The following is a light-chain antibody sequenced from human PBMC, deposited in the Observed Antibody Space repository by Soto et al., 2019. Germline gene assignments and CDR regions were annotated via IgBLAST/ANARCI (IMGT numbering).Light chain of an antibody. CDR2: DVT. CDR3: TSYTSTSTYV. Sequence: SALTQPASVSGPPGQSITISCTGTSSDVGAYNYVSWYQHHPGKASRLVIYDVTNRPSGISDRFSGSKSGNTASLTISGLLAEDEADYYCTSYTSTSTYVFGTGTKVTVL. V-gene: IGLV2-14*01. CDR1: SSDVGAYNY. J-gene: IGLJ1*01.